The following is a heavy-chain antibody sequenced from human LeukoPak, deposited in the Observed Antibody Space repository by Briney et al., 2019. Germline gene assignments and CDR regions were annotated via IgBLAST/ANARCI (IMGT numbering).Heavy chain of an antibody. CDR1: GGSISSYY. J-gene: IGHJ4*02. CDR2: IYYSGRT. CDR3: ARHRPPDRGNICGPIDY. V-gene: IGHV4-59*08. D-gene: IGHD5-18*01. Sequence: SETLSLTCTVSGGSISSYYWSWIRQPPGKGLEWIGYIYYSGRTNYNASLKSRVTISVDTSKDQFSLELTSVTAADTAVYYCARHRPPDRGNICGPIDYCGQGTLVTVSS.